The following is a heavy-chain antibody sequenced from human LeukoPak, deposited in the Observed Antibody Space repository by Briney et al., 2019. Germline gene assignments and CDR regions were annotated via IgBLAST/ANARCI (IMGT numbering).Heavy chain of an antibody. CDR3: ARGAQLAAGGHYYYYGMDV. D-gene: IGHD6-13*01. Sequence: GASVKISCKASGYIFTSYAMNWVRQAPGQGLEWMGWINTNTGNPTYAQGFTGRFVFSLDTSVSTAYLQISSLKAEDTAVYYCARGAQLAAGGHYYYYGMDVWGQGTTVTVSS. CDR2: INTNTGNP. J-gene: IGHJ6*02. CDR1: GYIFTSYA. V-gene: IGHV7-4-1*02.